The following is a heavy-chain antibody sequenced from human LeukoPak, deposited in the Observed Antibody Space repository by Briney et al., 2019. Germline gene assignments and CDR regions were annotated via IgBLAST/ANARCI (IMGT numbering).Heavy chain of an antibody. D-gene: IGHD6-13*01. CDR2: ISRDGTSP. Sequence: PGGSLRLSCAASGFIFTNYALSWVRQAPGKGLEWVSAISRDGTSPHYADSVKGRFTISRENTKKELYLQMSSLRVEDTAVYYCAKDGVAIAGAFDIWGQGAVVTVSS. CDR1: GFIFTNYA. V-gene: IGHV3-23*01. CDR3: AKDGVAIAGAFDI. J-gene: IGHJ3*02.